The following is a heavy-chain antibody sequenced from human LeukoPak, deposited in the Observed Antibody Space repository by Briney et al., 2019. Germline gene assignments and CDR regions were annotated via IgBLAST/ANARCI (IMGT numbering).Heavy chain of an antibody. CDR3: ARDGPTSVL. CDR2: SHYGGTS. CDR1: GASISSGGYY. Sequence: SSETLSLTCTVSGASISSGGYYWSWIRQQPGKGLEWIGYSHYGGTSYYSTSLKSRIAISIDTSKNQFSLKLSSVTAADTAVYYCARDGPTSVLWGQGTLVTVSS. J-gene: IGHJ4*02. D-gene: IGHD1-1*01. V-gene: IGHV4-31*03.